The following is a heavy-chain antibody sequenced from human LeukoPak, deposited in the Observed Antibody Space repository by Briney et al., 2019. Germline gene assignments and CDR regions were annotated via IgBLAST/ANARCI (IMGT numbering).Heavy chain of an antibody. CDR3: ASGRNLLLRYFDWLDYYYMDV. CDR1: GVTFSSYA. CDR2: IIPIFVTA. Sequence: SSVKLSCNASGVTFSSYAISWVLHAPGQGLEWMGRIIPIFVTANYAQKFQGRVTITTDESTSTAYMELSSLRSEDTAVYYCASGRNLLLRYFDWLDYYYMDVWGKGTTVTVSS. D-gene: IGHD3-9*01. V-gene: IGHV1-69*05. J-gene: IGHJ6*03.